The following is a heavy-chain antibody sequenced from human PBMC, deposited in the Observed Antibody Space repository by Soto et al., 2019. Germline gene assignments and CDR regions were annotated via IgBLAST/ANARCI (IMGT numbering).Heavy chain of an antibody. D-gene: IGHD3-10*01. CDR3: ARDRGPYYYYYGMDV. J-gene: IGHJ6*04. Sequence: GGSLRLSCAASGFTFSSYAMHWVRQAPGKGLEWVAVISYDGSNKYYADSVKGRFTISRDNSKNTLYLQMKSLRAEDTAVYYCARDRGPYYYYYGMDVWGEGTTVTVYS. CDR2: ISYDGSNK. CDR1: GFTFSSYA. V-gene: IGHV3-30-3*01.